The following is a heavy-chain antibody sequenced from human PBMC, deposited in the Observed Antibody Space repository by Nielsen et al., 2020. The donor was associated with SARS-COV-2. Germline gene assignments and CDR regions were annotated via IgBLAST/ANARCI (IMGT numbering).Heavy chain of an antibody. D-gene: IGHD5-18*01. V-gene: IGHV4-59*01. Sequence: SETLSLTSTVSGGSISSYYWSWIRQPPGKGLEWIGYIYYSGSTNYNPSLKSRVTISVDTSKNQFSLKLSSVTAADTAVYYCARDGDTATLDYWGQGTLVTVSS. CDR3: ARDGDTATLDY. CDR1: GGSISSYY. CDR2: IYYSGST. J-gene: IGHJ4*02.